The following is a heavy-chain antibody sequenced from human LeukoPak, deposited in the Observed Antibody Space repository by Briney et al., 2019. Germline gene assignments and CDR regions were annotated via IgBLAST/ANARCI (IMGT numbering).Heavy chain of an antibody. CDR1: GFTFSSYA. Sequence: PGGSLRLSCSASGFTFSSYAMHWVRQAPGKGLEYVSAINSNGGRTYYADSVKGRFTISRDNSKNTLYVQMSSLRAEDTAVYYCVKYESSGDADWGQGTLVTVSS. V-gene: IGHV3-64*05. CDR3: VKYESSGDAD. D-gene: IGHD2-15*01. J-gene: IGHJ4*02. CDR2: INSNGGRT.